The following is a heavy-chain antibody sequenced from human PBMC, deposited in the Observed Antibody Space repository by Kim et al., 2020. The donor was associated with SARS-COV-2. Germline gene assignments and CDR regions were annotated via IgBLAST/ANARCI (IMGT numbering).Heavy chain of an antibody. CDR2: ISSSGTTT. V-gene: IGHV3-74*01. CDR3: ARSVQCGFDS. Sequence: GGSLRLSCAASGFPFSDYTMHWVRQAPGKGLMWVSRISSSGTTTTYADSVRGRFTISRDNAKYTLHLQMNSLGTEDTAVYYCARSVQCGFDSWGQGNLVTISS. D-gene: IGHD2-21*01. J-gene: IGHJ4*02. CDR1: GFPFSDYT.